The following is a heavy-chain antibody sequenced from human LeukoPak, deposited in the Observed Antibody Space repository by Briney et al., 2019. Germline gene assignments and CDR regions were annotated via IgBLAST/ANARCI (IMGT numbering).Heavy chain of an antibody. V-gene: IGHV3-43*02. Sequence: GGSLRLSCAASGFTFDDYAMHWVRQAPGKGLEWVSLISGDGGSTYYADSVKGRFTISRDNSKNSLYLQMNSLRTEDTALYYCAKDNAGYCSGGSCYSDYWGQRTLVTVSS. CDR2: ISGDGGST. CDR1: GFTFDDYA. CDR3: AKDNAGYCSGGSCYSDY. D-gene: IGHD2-15*01. J-gene: IGHJ4*02.